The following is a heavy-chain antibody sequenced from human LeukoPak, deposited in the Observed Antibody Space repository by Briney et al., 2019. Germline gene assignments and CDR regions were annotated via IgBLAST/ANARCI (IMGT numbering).Heavy chain of an antibody. V-gene: IGHV3-15*01. CDR3: TTAHVLGYCRSTSCYEGPQVYYYGMDV. CDR2: IKSKTDGGTT. J-gene: IGHJ6*04. Sequence: KPGGSLRLSCAASGFTFSNAWMSWVRQAPGKGLEWVGRIKSKTDGGTTDYAAPVKGRFTISRDDSKNTLYLQMNSLKTEDTAVYYCTTAHVLGYCRSTSCYEGPQVYYYGMDVWGKGTTVTVSS. CDR1: GFTFSNAW. D-gene: IGHD2-2*01.